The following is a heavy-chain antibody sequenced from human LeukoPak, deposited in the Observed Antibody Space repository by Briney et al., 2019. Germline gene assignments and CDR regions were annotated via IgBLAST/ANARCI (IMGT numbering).Heavy chain of an antibody. V-gene: IGHV1-2*02. Sequence: GASVKVSCKSSGYTFTGYYMHWVRQAPGQGLEWMGWINPNSGGTNYAQKFQGRVTMTRDTSISTAYMELSRLRSDDTAVYYCARDILSGYYGSGRASHFDYWGQGTLVTVSS. CDR1: GYTFTGYY. D-gene: IGHD3-10*01. J-gene: IGHJ4*02. CDR3: ARDILSGYYGSGRASHFDY. CDR2: INPNSGGT.